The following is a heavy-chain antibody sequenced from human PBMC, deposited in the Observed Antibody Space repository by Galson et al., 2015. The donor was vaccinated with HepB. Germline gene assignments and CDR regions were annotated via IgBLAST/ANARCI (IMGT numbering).Heavy chain of an antibody. CDR1: GDSVSSNSAA. D-gene: IGHD3-10*01. J-gene: IGHJ4*02. CDR3: ARDSDSPPGSGYFDY. CDR2: TYYRSKWYN. V-gene: IGHV6-1*01. Sequence: CAISGDSVSSNSAAWNWIRQSPSRGLEWLGRTYYRSKWYNDYAVSVKSRITINPDTSKNQFSLQLNSVTPEDTAVYYCARDSDSPPGSGYFDYWGQGTLVTVSS.